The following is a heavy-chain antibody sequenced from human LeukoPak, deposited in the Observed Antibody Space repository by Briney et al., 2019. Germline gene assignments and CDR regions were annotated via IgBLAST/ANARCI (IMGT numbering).Heavy chain of an antibody. V-gene: IGHV5-51*01. CDR1: GSSFTSYW. D-gene: IGHD3-10*01. J-gene: IGHJ6*03. Sequence: GESLKISCKGSGSSFTSYWIGWVRQLPGKGLEWMGIIYPGDSDTRYSPSFQGQVTISADKSISTDCLEWRRLKASDTAMYYCARLLTMVRGVYYYYYYMDVWGKGTTVTVSS. CDR2: IYPGDSDT. CDR3: ARLLTMVRGVYYYYYYMDV.